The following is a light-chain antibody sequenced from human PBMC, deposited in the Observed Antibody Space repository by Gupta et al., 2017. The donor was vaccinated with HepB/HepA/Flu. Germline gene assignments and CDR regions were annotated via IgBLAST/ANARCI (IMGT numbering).Light chain of an antibody. CDR2: SAS. V-gene: IGKV1-9*01. CDR1: QGISSY. Sequence: DIQLTHSPSLLSSSVGDRVTITCLASQGISSYLAWYQQRPGKAPNLLIYSASTVQSGVPSRFSGSGSGTEFTLTISSPQPEDFASYYCKKGKSFPLTFGQGTRLEIK. J-gene: IGKJ5*01. CDR3: KKGKSFPLT.